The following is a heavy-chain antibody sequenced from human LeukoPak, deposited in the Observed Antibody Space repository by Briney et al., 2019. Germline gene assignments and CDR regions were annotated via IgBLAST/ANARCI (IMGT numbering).Heavy chain of an antibody. Sequence: PSETLSLTCTVSGGSISGYYWSWIRQPPGKGLEWIGEINHSGSTNYNPSLKSRVTISVDTSKNQFSLKLSSVTAADTAVYYCARELPPFGRYYGSGRTRGNWFDPWGQGTLVTVSS. V-gene: IGHV4-34*01. CDR2: INHSGST. D-gene: IGHD3-10*01. J-gene: IGHJ5*02. CDR1: GGSISGYY. CDR3: ARELPPFGRYYGSGRTRGNWFDP.